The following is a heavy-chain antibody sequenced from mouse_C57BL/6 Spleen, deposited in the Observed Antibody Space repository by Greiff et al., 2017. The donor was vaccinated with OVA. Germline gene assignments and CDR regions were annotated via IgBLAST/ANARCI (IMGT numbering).Heavy chain of an antibody. V-gene: IGHV5-9*01. CDR2: ISGGGGNT. CDR1: GFTFSSYT. J-gene: IGHJ2*01. Sequence: EVMLVESGGGLVKPGGSLKLSCAASGFTFSSYTMSWVRQTPEKRLEWVATISGGGGNTYYPDSVKGRFTISRDNAKNTLYLQMSSLRSEDTALYYCARHGPYYYGSSYYFDYWGQGTTLTVSS. D-gene: IGHD1-1*01. CDR3: ARHGPYYYGSSYYFDY.